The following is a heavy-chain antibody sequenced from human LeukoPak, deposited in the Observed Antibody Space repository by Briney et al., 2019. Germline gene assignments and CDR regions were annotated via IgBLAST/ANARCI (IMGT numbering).Heavy chain of an antibody. D-gene: IGHD1-26*01. V-gene: IGHV4-4*07. Sequence: MSSETLSLTCTVSGGSISSHYWSWIRQPAGKGLEWIGRIYTSGSTSYNPSLKSRVTMSVDTSKNQFSLQLSSVTAADTAVYYCARDQGSYPYCFDSWGQGTLVTVSS. J-gene: IGHJ4*02. CDR2: IYTSGST. CDR3: ARDQGSYPYCFDS. CDR1: GGSISSHY.